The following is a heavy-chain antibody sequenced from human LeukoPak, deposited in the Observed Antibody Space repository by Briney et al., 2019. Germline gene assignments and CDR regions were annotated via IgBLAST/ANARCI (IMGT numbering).Heavy chain of an antibody. Sequence: ASVKVSCKASGGTFSSYAISWVRQAPGQGLEWMGRIIPILGIANYAQKFQSRVTITADKSTSTAYMELSSLRSEDTAVYYCARDQWVVGATTFDYWGQGTLVTVSS. CDR1: GGTFSSYA. V-gene: IGHV1-69*04. J-gene: IGHJ4*02. CDR2: IIPILGIA. CDR3: ARDQWVVGATTFDY. D-gene: IGHD1-26*01.